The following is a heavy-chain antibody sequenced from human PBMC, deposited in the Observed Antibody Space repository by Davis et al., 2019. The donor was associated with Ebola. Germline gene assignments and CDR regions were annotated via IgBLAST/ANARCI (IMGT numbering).Heavy chain of an antibody. CDR2: LGTSADT. D-gene: IGHD2-15*01. V-gene: IGHV3-23*01. J-gene: IGHJ3*01. CDR1: GFIFSSYV. CDR3: AKDTPNIWFDV. Sequence: GESLKISCVASGFIFSSYVMSWVRQAPGKGLEWVSTLGTSADTYYADSVKGRFTISRDNSKNTLHLQMNSLRVEDTAIYYCAKDTPNIWFDVWGQGTMVAVSS.